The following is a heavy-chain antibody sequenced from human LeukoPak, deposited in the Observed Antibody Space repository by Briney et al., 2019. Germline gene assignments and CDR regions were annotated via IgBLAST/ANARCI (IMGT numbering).Heavy chain of an antibody. D-gene: IGHD3-16*01. J-gene: IGHJ4*02. V-gene: IGHV3-15*01. CDR3: ITDPSYETNN. CDR1: GLTFNVAW. Sequence: PGGSLRLSCAVSGLTFNVAWMSWVRQAPGKGLEWIGRIKSKTDGETTDYAAPVRGRFSISRDDSKDTLYLQMNSLKTEDTAVYYRITDPSYETNNWGQGTLVTVSS. CDR2: IKSKTDGETT.